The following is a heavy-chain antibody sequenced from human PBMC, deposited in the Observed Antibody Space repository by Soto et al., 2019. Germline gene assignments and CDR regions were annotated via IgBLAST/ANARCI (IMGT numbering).Heavy chain of an antibody. Sequence: ASVKVSCKASGFSFTSSGFNWVRQAPGQGLEWMGWINPNSGGTNYAQKFQGRVTMTRDTSISTAYMELSRLRSDDTAVYYCARDRGWGLLFFDYWGQGTLVTVSS. D-gene: IGHD3-10*01. CDR1: GFSFTSSG. V-gene: IGHV1-2*02. CDR3: ARDRGWGLLFFDY. CDR2: INPNSGGT. J-gene: IGHJ4*02.